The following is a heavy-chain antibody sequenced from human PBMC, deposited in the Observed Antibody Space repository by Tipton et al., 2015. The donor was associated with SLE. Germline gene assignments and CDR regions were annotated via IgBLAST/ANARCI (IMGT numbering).Heavy chain of an antibody. V-gene: IGHV4-38-2*02. CDR1: GYSISSGYY. CDR3: ARYFYDSSGVCLFDF. J-gene: IGHJ4*02. Sequence: GLVKPSETLSLTCTVSGYSISSGYYWGWIRQSTGQGLEWIGYVFSSGTTYYNPSLKGRLSLSLDTSQNQLSLKLSSVTSADTAVYYCARYFYDSSGVCLFDFWGQGTLVTVSS. CDR2: VFSSGTT. D-gene: IGHD3-22*01.